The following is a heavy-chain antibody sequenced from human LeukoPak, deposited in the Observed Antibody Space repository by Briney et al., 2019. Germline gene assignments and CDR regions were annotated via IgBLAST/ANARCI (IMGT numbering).Heavy chain of an antibody. D-gene: IGHD6-13*01. CDR2: INHSGST. Sequence: SETLSLTCVVYGGSFSAYYWIWIRQPPGKGLEWIREINHSGSTNNNPSLTSRVTISVDTSKNQFSLQLSSVTAADTAVYYCARGRSLYSGKSPGLDYWGQGTLVTVSS. CDR1: GGSFSAYY. V-gene: IGHV4-34*01. J-gene: IGHJ4*02. CDR3: ARGRSLYSGKSPGLDY.